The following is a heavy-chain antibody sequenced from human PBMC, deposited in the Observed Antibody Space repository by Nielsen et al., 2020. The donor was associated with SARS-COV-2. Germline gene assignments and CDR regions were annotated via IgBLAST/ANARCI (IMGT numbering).Heavy chain of an antibody. CDR1: GYTFTSYA. CDR3: ARGIAYYDILTGYGG. J-gene: IGHJ4*02. Sequence: SVKVSCKASGYTFTSYAISWVRQAPGQGLEWMGGIIPIFGTANYAQKFQGRVTITADESTSTAYMELSSLRSEDMAVYYCARGIAYYDILTGYGGWGQGTLVTVSS. V-gene: IGHV1-69*13. D-gene: IGHD3-9*01. CDR2: IIPIFGTA.